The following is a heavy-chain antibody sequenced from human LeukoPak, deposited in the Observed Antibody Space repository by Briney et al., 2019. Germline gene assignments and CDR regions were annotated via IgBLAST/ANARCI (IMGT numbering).Heavy chain of an antibody. CDR2: ISGSGGST. J-gene: IGHJ4*02. V-gene: IGHV3-23*01. Sequence: GGSLRLSCAASGFTFSSYSMNWVRQAPGKGLEWVSAISGSGGSTYYADSVKGRFTISRDNSKNTLYLQMNSLRAEDTAVYYCAKDRLVVEGGSYYYFDYWGQGTLVTVSS. CDR3: AKDRLVVEGGSYYYFDY. D-gene: IGHD1-26*01. CDR1: GFTFSSYS.